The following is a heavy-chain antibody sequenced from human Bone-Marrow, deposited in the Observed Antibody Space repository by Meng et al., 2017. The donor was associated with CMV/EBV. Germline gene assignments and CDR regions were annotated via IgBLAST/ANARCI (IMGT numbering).Heavy chain of an antibody. CDR2: ISAYNGNT. CDR3: ARALSGRKGYYYYYGMNV. D-gene: IGHD2-15*01. J-gene: IGHJ6*02. V-gene: IGHV1-18*04. Sequence: ASVKVSYKASGYTFTGYYMHWVRQAPGQGLEWMGWISAYNGNTNYAQKLQGRVTMTTDTSTSTAYMELRSLRSDDTAVYYCARALSGRKGYYYYYGMNVWAQGT. CDR1: GYTFTGYY.